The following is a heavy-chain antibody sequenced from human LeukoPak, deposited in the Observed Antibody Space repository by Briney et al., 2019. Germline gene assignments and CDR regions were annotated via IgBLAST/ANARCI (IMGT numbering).Heavy chain of an antibody. J-gene: IGHJ5*02. CDR3: ARRRRSSTSCYPASIGGWFDP. CDR2: INHSGST. V-gene: IGHV4-34*01. Sequence: SETLSLTCAVYGGSFSGYYWSWIRQPPGKGLEWIGEINHSGSTNYNPSLKSRVTISVDTSKNQFSLKLSSVTAADTAVYYCARRRRSSTSCYPASIGGWFDPWGQGTLVTVSS. D-gene: IGHD2-2*01. CDR1: GGSFSGYY.